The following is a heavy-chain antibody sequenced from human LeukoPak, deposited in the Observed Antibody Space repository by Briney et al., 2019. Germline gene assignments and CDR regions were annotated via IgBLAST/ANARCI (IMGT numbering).Heavy chain of an antibody. CDR1: GGSISSGDYY. CDR3: ARLPRGYSYGPFDY. CDR2: IYYSGST. V-gene: IGHV4-61*08. D-gene: IGHD5-18*01. Sequence: PSETLSLTCTVSGGSISSGDYYWSWIRQPPGKGLEWIGYIYYSGSTNYNPSLKSRVTISVDTSKNQFSLKLSSVTAADTAVYYCARLPRGYSYGPFDYWGQGTLVTVSS. J-gene: IGHJ4*02.